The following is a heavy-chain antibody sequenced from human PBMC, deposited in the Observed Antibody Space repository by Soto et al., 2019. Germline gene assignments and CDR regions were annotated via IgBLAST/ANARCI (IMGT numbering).Heavy chain of an antibody. CDR2: INHSGST. J-gene: IGHJ4*02. Sequence: TSETLSLTCTVYGGSFSGYYWSWIRQPPGKGLEWIGEINHSGSTNYNPSLKSRVTISVDTSKNQFSLKLSSVTAADTAVYYCARVKSVIVLMVYSFDYWGQGTLVTVSS. CDR1: GGSFSGYY. V-gene: IGHV4-34*01. CDR3: ARVKSVIVLMVYSFDY. D-gene: IGHD2-8*01.